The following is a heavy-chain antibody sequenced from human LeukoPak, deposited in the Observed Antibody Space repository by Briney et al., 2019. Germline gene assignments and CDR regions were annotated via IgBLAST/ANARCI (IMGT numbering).Heavy chain of an antibody. J-gene: IGHJ1*01. CDR3: ATRFYDSSAYSIEYFQH. Sequence: GGSLRLSCAASGFTVSTNYMSWVRQAPGKGLEWVSVIYSGGSTYYADSVKGRFTISRDNSKNTLYLQMNSLRAEDTAVFYCATRFYDSSAYSIEYFQHWGQGTLVTVSS. CDR1: GFTVSTNY. V-gene: IGHV3-53*01. CDR2: IYSGGST. D-gene: IGHD3-22*01.